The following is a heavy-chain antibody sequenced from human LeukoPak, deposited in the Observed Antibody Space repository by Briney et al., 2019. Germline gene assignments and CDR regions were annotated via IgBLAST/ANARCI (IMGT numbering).Heavy chain of an antibody. CDR1: GGTFSSYA. CDR2: IIPIFGTA. V-gene: IGHV1-69*05. D-gene: IGHD4-23*01. CDR3: ARRLGLRWDLQAFDI. Sequence: GASVRVSCKASGGTFSSYAISWVRQAPGQGLEWMGGIIPIFGTANYAQKFQGRVTITRNTFISTAYMELSSLTSEDTAVYYCARRLGLRWDLQAFDIWGQGTMVTVSS. J-gene: IGHJ3*02.